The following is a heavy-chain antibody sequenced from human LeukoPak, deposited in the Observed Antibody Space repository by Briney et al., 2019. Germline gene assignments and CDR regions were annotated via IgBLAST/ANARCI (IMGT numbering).Heavy chain of an antibody. CDR2: INHSGST. J-gene: IGHJ6*02. CDR3: ARVYYYYYGMDV. Sequence: SETLSLTCAVYGGSFSGYYWSWIRQPPGKGLEWIGEINHSGSTNYNPSLKSRVTISVDTSKNQFSLKLSSVTAADTAVYYCARVYYYYYGMDVWGQGTTVTVSS. V-gene: IGHV4-34*01. CDR1: GGSFSGYY.